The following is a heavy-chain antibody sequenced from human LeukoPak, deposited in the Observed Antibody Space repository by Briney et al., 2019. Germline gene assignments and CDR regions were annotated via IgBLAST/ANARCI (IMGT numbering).Heavy chain of an antibody. J-gene: IGHJ4*02. Sequence: GGSLRLSCAASGFTFSSYWMSWVRQAPGKGLEWVSAISGSGGSTYYADSVKGRFTISRDNSKNTLYLQMNSLRAEDTAVYYCAKGPLSMVRGVTYYFDYWGQGTLVTVSS. CDR1: GFTFSSYW. CDR2: ISGSGGST. D-gene: IGHD3-10*01. V-gene: IGHV3-23*01. CDR3: AKGPLSMVRGVTYYFDY.